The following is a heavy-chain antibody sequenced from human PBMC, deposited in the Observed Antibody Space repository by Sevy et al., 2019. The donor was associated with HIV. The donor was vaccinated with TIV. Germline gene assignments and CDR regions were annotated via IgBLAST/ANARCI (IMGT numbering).Heavy chain of an antibody. CDR2: IGYDGNNK. CDR1: GFTPSTYG. J-gene: IGHJ4*02. CDR3: ARDPRMYGDYLLAYFDY. Sequence: GGSLRLSCAGSGFTPSTYGMHWVRQAPGKGLEWVAVIGYDGNNKYYADSVKGRFTISRDNSKNTLFLQMDSLRAEDRAGDYCARDPRMYGDYLLAYFDYWGQGALVTVSS. D-gene: IGHD2-8*01. V-gene: IGHV3-33*01.